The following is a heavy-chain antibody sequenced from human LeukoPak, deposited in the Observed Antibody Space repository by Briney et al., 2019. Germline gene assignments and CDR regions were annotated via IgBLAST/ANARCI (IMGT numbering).Heavy chain of an antibody. CDR3: ARAGLERREVVEYNWFDP. V-gene: IGHV1-18*01. J-gene: IGHJ5*02. CDR2: SSAYNGNT. Sequence: GASVKLSCKASGYTFSSYGISWVRQAPGQGLEWMGWSSAYNGNTNYAQNFQGRVIMTTDTSTSTAYMELRSLRSDDTAVYYCARAGLERREVVEYNWFDPWGQGTLVIVSS. CDR1: GYTFSSYG. D-gene: IGHD1-1*01.